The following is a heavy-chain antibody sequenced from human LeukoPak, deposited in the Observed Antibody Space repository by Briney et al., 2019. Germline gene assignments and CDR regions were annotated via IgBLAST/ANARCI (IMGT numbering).Heavy chain of an antibody. CDR3: ARDSRDILTGYLSGMDV. Sequence: GGSLRPSCAASGFTFSNYEMNWVRQAPGKGLEWVSYITSSGSTIYYAASVKGRFTISRDNAKNSLYLQMNSLRAEDAAVYYCARDSRDILTGYLSGMDVWGKGTTVTVSS. J-gene: IGHJ6*04. D-gene: IGHD3-9*01. CDR2: ITSSGSTI. V-gene: IGHV3-48*03. CDR1: GFTFSNYE.